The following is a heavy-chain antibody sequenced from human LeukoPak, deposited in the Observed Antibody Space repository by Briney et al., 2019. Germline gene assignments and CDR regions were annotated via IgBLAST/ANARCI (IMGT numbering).Heavy chain of an antibody. V-gene: IGHV5-51*01. CDR2: IYPSDSDT. Sequence: PGESLKISCKGSGYSFSSNWIGWVRQMPGKGLEWMGIIYPSDSDTRYNPSFQGQATISADRSISTTSLQWRSLKASDTATYYCARMLGYCSSTSCPKVAFDIWGQGTMVTVSS. D-gene: IGHD2-2*01. CDR1: GYSFSSNW. J-gene: IGHJ3*02. CDR3: ARMLGYCSSTSCPKVAFDI.